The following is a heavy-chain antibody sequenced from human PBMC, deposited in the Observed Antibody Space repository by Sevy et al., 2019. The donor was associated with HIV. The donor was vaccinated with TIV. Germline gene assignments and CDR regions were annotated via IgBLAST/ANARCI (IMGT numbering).Heavy chain of an antibody. CDR2: FIPMFDTA. V-gene: IGHV1-69*13. J-gene: IGHJ6*02. Sequence: SVKVSCKASGGTFSNYAISWVRQAPGQGLEWMGGFIPMFDTANSPQKFQGRVTLTADGSTSTAYMELSSLRSEDTAVYYCASSYYESSGYSPLYYYGMDVWGQGTTVTVSS. CDR3: ASSYYESSGYSPLYYYGMDV. D-gene: IGHD3-22*01. CDR1: GGTFSNYA.